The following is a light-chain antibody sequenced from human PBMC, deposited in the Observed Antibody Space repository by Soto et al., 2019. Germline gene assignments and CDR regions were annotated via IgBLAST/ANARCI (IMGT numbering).Light chain of an antibody. J-gene: IGKJ2*02. Sequence: EIVLTQSPGTLSLSPGERANLFWRARPSVSNRYFAWYQQKPCQPPRLLIYGASSRATGIPDRFSGSGSGTDFTLTISRLEPEEFAVYYCQQYGSSPSTFGQGTKLEIK. CDR1: PSVSNRY. V-gene: IGKV3-20*01. CDR2: GAS. CDR3: QQYGSSPST.